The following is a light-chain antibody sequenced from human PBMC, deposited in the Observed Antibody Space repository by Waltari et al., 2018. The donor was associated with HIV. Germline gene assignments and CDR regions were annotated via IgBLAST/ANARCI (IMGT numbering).Light chain of an antibody. CDR1: ALPKQY. V-gene: IGLV3-25*03. CDR3: QSTDSSGTRI. CDR2: KDK. Sequence: SSELPQPPSMSVSPGQTARIPCSGDALPKQYTSWYQQKPGQAPVLVIYKDKERPSGIPERFSGSTSGTTVTLTISGLQAEDEADYYCQSTDSSGTRIFGGGTKLTVL. J-gene: IGLJ2*01.